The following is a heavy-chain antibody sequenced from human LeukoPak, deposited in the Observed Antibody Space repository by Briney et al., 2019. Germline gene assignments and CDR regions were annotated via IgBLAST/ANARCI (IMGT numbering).Heavy chain of an antibody. J-gene: IGHJ4*02. Sequence: GGSLRLSCVASGLTFDDYAMHWVRQAPGKGLEWVSLISGDGGSTFYADSVKGRFSISRDNSKNSLYLQMNSLRTEDTAMYYCAKESGKFDDWGQGILVAVSS. CDR1: GLTFDDYA. CDR2: ISGDGGST. V-gene: IGHV3-43*02. CDR3: AKESGKFDD. D-gene: IGHD3-16*01.